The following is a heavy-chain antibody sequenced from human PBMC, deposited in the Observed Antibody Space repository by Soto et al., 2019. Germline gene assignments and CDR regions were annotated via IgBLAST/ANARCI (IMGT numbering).Heavy chain of an antibody. D-gene: IGHD2-8*02. V-gene: IGHV1-69*02. Sequence: QVQLLQSGSEVKKPGSSVKVSCRASGGSLSSYPVTWVRQAPGQGLEWMGRIIPIVGLTNYAQKFQGRVTITADKSTSTAYMELSSLRSDDTAVYYCARPTGGHDAGGNYMDVWGKCTKVIVSS. CDR3: ARPTGGHDAGGNYMDV. CDR1: GGSLSSYP. CDR2: IIPIVGLT. J-gene: IGHJ6*03.